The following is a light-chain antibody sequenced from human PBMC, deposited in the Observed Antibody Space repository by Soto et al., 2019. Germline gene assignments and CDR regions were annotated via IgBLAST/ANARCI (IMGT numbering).Light chain of an antibody. V-gene: IGKV1-9*01. J-gene: IGKJ1*01. CDR1: HDISTF. CDR3: QEYDSSPER. Sequence: GGRVRMYSSASHDISTFLAWYQQKPGKAPKLLIYEASTLQSGVPSRFSGSGSGTDFTLTISCLEPEYFAVYYCQEYDSSPERLAQGTKVAIK. CDR2: EAS.